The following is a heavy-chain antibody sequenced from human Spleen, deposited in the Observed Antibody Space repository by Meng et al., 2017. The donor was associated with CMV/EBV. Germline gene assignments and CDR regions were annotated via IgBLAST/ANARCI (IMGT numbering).Heavy chain of an antibody. V-gene: IGHV1-2*02. CDR3: ARTRGKYYYDSSGYSPWAFDI. CDR1: GYIFTGYY. CDR2: INPNSGGT. D-gene: IGHD3-22*01. J-gene: IGHJ3*02. Sequence: ASVKVSCKASGYIFTGYYMHWVRQAPGQGLEWMGWINPNSGGTNYAQKFQGRVTMTRDTSISTAYMELSRLRSDDTAAYYCARTRGKYYYDSSGYSPWAFDIWGQGTMVTVSS.